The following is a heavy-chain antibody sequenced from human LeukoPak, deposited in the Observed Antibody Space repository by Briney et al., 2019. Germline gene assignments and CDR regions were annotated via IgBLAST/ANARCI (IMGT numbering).Heavy chain of an antibody. CDR1: GFTFSSYA. CDR3: AKSRGESRGASNY. CDR2: ISGSGDTT. V-gene: IGHV3-23*01. D-gene: IGHD1-26*01. J-gene: IGHJ4*02. Sequence: GGSLRLSCAASGFTFSSYAMNWVRQAPGKGLEWVSFISGSGDTTYYADSVKGRFTISRDNSRNTLYLQMNSLRAEDTAVYYCAKSRGESRGASNYWGQGTLVTVSS.